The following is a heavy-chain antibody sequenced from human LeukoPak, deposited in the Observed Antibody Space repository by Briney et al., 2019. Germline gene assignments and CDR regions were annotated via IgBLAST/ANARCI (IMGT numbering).Heavy chain of an antibody. D-gene: IGHD6-19*01. CDR2: ISGSGGRT. J-gene: IGHJ4*02. CDR1: GFTFSSYA. Sequence: PGGSLRLSCAASGFTFSSYAMSWVRQAPGKGLEWVSAISGSGGRTYYADSVKGRFTISRDDSKNTLYLQMNSLRAEDTVVYYCAKEKYSSGFFDYWGQGTLVTVSS. V-gene: IGHV3-23*01. CDR3: AKEKYSSGFFDY.